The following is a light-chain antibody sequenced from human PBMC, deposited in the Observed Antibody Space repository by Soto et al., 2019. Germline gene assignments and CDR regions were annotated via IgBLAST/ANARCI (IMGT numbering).Light chain of an antibody. Sequence: DIVMTQSPLSLPVTPGEPASISCMSSQSLLHSNGYNYLDWYLQKPGQSPQLLIYLGSNRASGVPDRFSGSGSGTDSTLKISRVEAEDVGVYYCMQAVQTPITFGQGTRL. CDR3: MQAVQTPIT. CDR1: QSLLHSNGYNY. J-gene: IGKJ5*01. CDR2: LGS. V-gene: IGKV2-28*01.